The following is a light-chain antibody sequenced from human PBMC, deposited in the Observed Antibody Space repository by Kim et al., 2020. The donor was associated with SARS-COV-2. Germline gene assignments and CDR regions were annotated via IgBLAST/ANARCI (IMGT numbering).Light chain of an antibody. J-gene: IGKJ1*01. CDR3: HQYSSTPRT. CDR2: GAS. Sequence: STGERANLSGTASQSVTNSYLAWYQQKPGQAPRLLIYGASSRATGIPDRFSGSGSGTDFTLSISRLEPEDFAVYSCHQYSSTPRTFGQGTKVEIK. CDR1: QSVTNSY. V-gene: IGKV3-20*01.